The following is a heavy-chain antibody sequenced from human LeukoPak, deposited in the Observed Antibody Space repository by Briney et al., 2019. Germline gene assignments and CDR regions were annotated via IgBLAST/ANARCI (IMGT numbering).Heavy chain of an antibody. J-gene: IGHJ3*02. Sequence: EAAVKVSCKASGGTFSSYTISWVRQAPGQGLEWMGRIIPILGIANYAQKFQGRVTITADKSTSTAYMELSGLRSEDTAVYYCASRRSRGGAFDIWGQGTMVTVSS. CDR2: IIPILGIA. V-gene: IGHV1-69*02. CDR3: ASRRSRGGAFDI. CDR1: GGTFSSYT. D-gene: IGHD5-24*01.